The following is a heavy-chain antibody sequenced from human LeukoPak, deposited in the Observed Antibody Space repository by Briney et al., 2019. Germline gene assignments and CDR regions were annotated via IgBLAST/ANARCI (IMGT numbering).Heavy chain of an antibody. CDR3: ASARHIVVVTANGGYFDY. Sequence: XXSXDIXXXRQATGQGLEWMGXMNPNSGNTGYAQKFQGRVTMTRNTSISTAYMELSSLRSEDTAVYYCASARHIVVVTANGGYFDYWGQGTLVTVSS. V-gene: IGHV1-8*01. CDR1: XXSXD. J-gene: IGHJ4*02. CDR2: MNPNSGNT. D-gene: IGHD2-21*02.